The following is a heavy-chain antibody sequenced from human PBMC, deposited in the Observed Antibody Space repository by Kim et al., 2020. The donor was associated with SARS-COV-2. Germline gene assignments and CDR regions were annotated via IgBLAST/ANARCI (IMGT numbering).Heavy chain of an antibody. CDR1: GYTFTTYF. Sequence: ASVKVSCKASGYTFTTYFIHWVRQAPGQGLEWMGVIDPSNGLTTYARKFQGRVTMTRGTSTSTFYMELSTLSSEDRAVYYCASLSTSSSVGAFDIWGQGTTVTVSS. CDR3: ASLSTSSSVGAFDI. J-gene: IGHJ3*02. V-gene: IGHV1-46*01. D-gene: IGHD6-6*01. CDR2: IDPSNGLT.